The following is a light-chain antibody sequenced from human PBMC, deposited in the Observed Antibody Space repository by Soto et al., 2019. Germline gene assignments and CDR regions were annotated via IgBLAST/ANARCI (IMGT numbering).Light chain of an antibody. CDR2: EVS. CDR1: TSDIGSYNH. V-gene: IGLV2-14*01. J-gene: IGLJ2*01. Sequence: QSALTQPASVSGSPGQSITISCSGSTSDIGSYNHVAWYQQFPGKSPKLTIYEVSSRPSGVSNRFSGSKSGNTASLTISGLQAEDEADYYCNSYTSSTTLVFGGGTKLTVL. CDR3: NSYTSSTTLV.